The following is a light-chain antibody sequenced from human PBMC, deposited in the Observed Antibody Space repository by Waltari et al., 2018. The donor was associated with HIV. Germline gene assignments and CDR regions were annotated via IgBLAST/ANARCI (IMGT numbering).Light chain of an antibody. J-gene: IGLJ2*01. Sequence: QSALTQPASVSGSPGQSITISCTGTSSDVGGYNYVSWYQQPPGKAPKLMIYDGSNRPSGVSNRFSGSKSGNTASRTISGLQAEDEADYYCSSYTSSSTLGVVFGGGTKLTVL. V-gene: IGLV2-14*03. CDR3: SSYTSSSTLGVV. CDR2: DGS. CDR1: SSDVGGYNY.